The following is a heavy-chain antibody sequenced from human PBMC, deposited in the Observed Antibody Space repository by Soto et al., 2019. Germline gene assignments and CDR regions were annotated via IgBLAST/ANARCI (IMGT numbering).Heavy chain of an antibody. Sequence: XXTQALPCALYGGSVSGYYWRWIPPPPGKGLEWIGEINHSGSTNYNPSLKSRVTISVDTSKNQFSLKLSSVTDADTAVYYCARHRIAAAIGDFDYWGQGTLVTVSS. CDR2: INHSGST. J-gene: IGHJ4*02. V-gene: IGHV4-34*01. D-gene: IGHD6-13*01. CDR1: GGSVSGYY. CDR3: ARHRIAAAIGDFDY.